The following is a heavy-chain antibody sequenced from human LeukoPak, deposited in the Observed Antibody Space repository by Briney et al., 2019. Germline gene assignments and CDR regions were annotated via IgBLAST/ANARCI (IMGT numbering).Heavy chain of an antibody. CDR2: IDYSGRT. Sequence: NSSETLSLTCTVSSGSISSNNHYWGWVRQSQGKGLEWIASIDYSGRTDYNPSLKSRVTISIDPSKKQLYLTVRSVTAADTAVYYCVRDRQHCSGGNCYSEDLPDLWGQGTPVIVSS. V-gene: IGHV4-39*07. CDR3: VRDRQHCSGGNCYSEDLPDL. D-gene: IGHD2-15*01. J-gene: IGHJ5*02. CDR1: SGSISSNNHY.